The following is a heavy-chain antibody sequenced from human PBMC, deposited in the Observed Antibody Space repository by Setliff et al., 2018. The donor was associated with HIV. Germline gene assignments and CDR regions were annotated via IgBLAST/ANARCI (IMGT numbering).Heavy chain of an antibody. V-gene: IGHV1-2*02. CDR1: GYTFTGYY. CDR3: ARRRGYYDSSGYSY. D-gene: IGHD3-22*01. Sequence: ASVKVSCKASGYTFTGYYMHWVRQAPGQGLEWMGWINPNSGGTNYAQKLQGRVTMTTDTSTSTAYMELRSLRSDDTAVYYCARRRGYYDSSGYSYWGQGTLVTVSS. CDR2: INPNSGGT. J-gene: IGHJ4*02.